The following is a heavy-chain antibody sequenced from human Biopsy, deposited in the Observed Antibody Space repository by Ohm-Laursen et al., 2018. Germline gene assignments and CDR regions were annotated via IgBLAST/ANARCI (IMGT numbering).Heavy chain of an antibody. CDR1: GATVTSYV. CDR2: IDPFTGVT. D-gene: IGHD1-26*01. J-gene: IGHJ3*01. V-gene: IGHV1-69*04. Sequence: SVKVSCKASGATVTSYVISWVRQAPGQGLEWMGRIDPFTGVTNYANNFQGRVTITADRSTPTAYVEVSSLRSDDTAVFYCETDARWDLSLDAFHVWGQGTKVTVSS. CDR3: ETDARWDLSLDAFHV.